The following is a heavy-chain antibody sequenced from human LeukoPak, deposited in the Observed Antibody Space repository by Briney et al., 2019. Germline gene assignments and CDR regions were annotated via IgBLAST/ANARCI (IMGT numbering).Heavy chain of an antibody. CDR1: GFTFSSYW. Sequence: QTGGSLRLSCAASGFTFSSYWMSWVRQAPGKGLEWVANIKQDGSDKYYVDSVKGRFTISRDNANNSLYLQMDSLRTDDTAVYYCATLYGGQRADGYWGQGTLVIVSS. CDR2: IKQDGSDK. D-gene: IGHD2-15*01. V-gene: IGHV3-7*03. CDR3: ATLYGGQRADGY. J-gene: IGHJ4*02.